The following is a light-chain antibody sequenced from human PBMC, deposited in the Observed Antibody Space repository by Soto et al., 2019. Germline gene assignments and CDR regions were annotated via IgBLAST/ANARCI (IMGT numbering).Light chain of an antibody. CDR1: QSLLDSADGNTY. V-gene: IGKV2-40*01. CDR2: TLS. J-gene: IGKJ5*01. CDR3: MQALQSLT. Sequence: DVVMTQTPLSLPVTPGEPASISCTSSQSLLDSADGNTYLDWYVQKPGQSPQLLIHTLSSRASSVPDRFSGSGSGTHFTLKISRVEAADVGVYYCMQALQSLTFGQGTRLEIK.